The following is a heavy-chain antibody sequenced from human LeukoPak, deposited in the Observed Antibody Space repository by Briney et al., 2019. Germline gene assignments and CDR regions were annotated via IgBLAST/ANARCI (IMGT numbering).Heavy chain of an antibody. CDR3: APYFPDRGS. D-gene: IGHD2/OR15-2a*01. V-gene: IGHV3-7*01. J-gene: IGHJ5*02. CDR2: INRDASEK. Sequence: QPGGSLRLSCAASGFTFSTYWMTWVRQAPGKGLEWVANINRDASEKNYVDSVKGRFTISRDNAKNSLYLQMNNLRAEDTAVYYCAPYFPDRGSWGQGTLVTVSS. CDR1: GFTFSTYW.